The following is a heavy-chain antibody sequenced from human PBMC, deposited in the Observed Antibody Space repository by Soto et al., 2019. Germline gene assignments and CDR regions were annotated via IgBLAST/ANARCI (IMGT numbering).Heavy chain of an antibody. CDR1: GYTFTSYG. CDR3: ARDVEDIVVVPAAISFDY. V-gene: IGHV1-18*01. Sequence: QVQLVQSGAEVKKPGASVKVSCKASGYTFTSYGISWVRQAPGQGLEWMGWISAYNGNTNYAQKLQGRVTMTPDTSTSTAYMELRSLRSDDTAVYYCARDVEDIVVVPAAISFDYWGQGTLVTVSS. D-gene: IGHD2-2*01. J-gene: IGHJ4*02. CDR2: ISAYNGNT.